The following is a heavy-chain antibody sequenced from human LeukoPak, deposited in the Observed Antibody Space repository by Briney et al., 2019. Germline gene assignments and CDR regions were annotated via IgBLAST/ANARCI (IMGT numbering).Heavy chain of an antibody. CDR3: ASYKTYYDSSGNPFDY. J-gene: IGHJ4*02. V-gene: IGHV4-38-2*02. CDR2: IYHNGNT. Sequence: SETLSLTCTVVGYSISSAYSWGWIRQPPGKGLEWIGSIYHNGNTYYNSPLKSRVTISVDTSENQFSLKLSSVTAADTAVYYCASYKTYYDSSGNPFDYWGQGTLVTVSS. D-gene: IGHD3-22*01. CDR1: GYSISSAYS.